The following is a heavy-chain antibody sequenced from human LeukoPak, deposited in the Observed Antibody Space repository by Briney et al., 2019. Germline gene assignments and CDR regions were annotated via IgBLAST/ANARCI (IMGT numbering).Heavy chain of an antibody. CDR2: ISAYNGNT. D-gene: IGHD5-12*01. CDR1: GYTFTSYG. V-gene: IGHV1-18*01. Sequence: ASVKVSCKASGYTFTSYGISWVRQAPGQGLEWMGLISAYNGNTNYAQKLQGRVTMTTDTSTSTAYMELRSLRSDDTAVYYCARGEGLDVVQIFDYWGQGTLVIVSS. J-gene: IGHJ4*02. CDR3: ARGEGLDVVQIFDY.